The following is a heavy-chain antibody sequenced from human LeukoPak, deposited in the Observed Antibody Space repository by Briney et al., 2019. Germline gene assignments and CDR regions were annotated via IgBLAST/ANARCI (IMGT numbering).Heavy chain of an antibody. CDR2: ISAYNGNT. CDR1: GYTFTSYG. J-gene: IGHJ4*02. V-gene: IGHV1-18*01. Sequence: GASVKVSCKASGYTFTSYGISWVRQAPGQGLEWMGWISAYNGNTNYAQKLQGRVTMTTDTSTSTAYMELRSLRSDDTAVYYCARNIIEYSSGWYAPTFDYWGQGTLVTVSS. D-gene: IGHD6-19*01. CDR3: ARNIIEYSSGWYAPTFDY.